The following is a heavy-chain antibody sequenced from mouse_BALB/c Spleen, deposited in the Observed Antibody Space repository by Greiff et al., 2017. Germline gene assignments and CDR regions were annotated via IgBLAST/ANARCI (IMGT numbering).Heavy chain of an antibody. V-gene: IGHV5-6-5*01. D-gene: IGHD2-3*01. CDR1: GFTFSSYT. J-gene: IGHJ3*01. Sequence: EVKLVESGGGLVQPGGSLKLSCAASGFTFSSYTMSWVRQTPEKRLEWVASISSGGSTYYPDSVKGRFTISRDNARNILYLQMSSLRSEDTAMYYCARGDDGYPPWFAYWGQGTLVTVSA. CDR2: ISSGGST. CDR3: ARGDDGYPPWFAY.